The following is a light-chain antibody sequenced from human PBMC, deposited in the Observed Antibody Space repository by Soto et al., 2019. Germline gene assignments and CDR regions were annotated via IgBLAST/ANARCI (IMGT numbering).Light chain of an antibody. CDR2: EVS. V-gene: IGLV2-8*01. CDR3: SSYAGSKNYVI. CDR1: SSDVGGYKY. Sequence: QSALTQPLSASGSPGQSVTISCTGTSSDVGGYKYVSWYQQHPGKAPKLMIYEVSQRPSGVPDRFSGSKSGNTASLTVSGLQAEDEADYYCSSYAGSKNYVIFGGGTKLTVL. J-gene: IGLJ2*01.